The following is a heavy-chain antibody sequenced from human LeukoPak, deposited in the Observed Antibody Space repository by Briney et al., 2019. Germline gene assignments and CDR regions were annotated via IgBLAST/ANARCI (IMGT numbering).Heavy chain of an antibody. CDR3: VRDPDLSHYASSGFDY. V-gene: IGHV3-21*01. D-gene: IGHD3-22*01. CDR1: GFTFTNYK. J-gene: IGHJ4*02. Sequence: GGSLRLSCAASGFTFTNYKMNWVRQAPGKGLEWASSISGDNIYVLYADSVQGRFTVSKDNAKNSLYLQMNNLRAEDTAVYYCVRDPDLSHYASSGFDYWGQGTLVTVSS. CDR2: ISGDNIYV.